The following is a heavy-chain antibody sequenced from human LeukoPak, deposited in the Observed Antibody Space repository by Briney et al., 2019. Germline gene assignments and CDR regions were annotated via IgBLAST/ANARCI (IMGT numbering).Heavy chain of an antibody. J-gene: IGHJ3*02. Sequence: SETLSLTCTVSGSSISSGGYHWNWIRQPPGKGLEWIAYIYYSGSTNYNPSLESRVTISIDTSKNQFSLKLTSVTAADTAVYYCARGDVFDIWGQGTLVTVSS. V-gene: IGHV4-61*08. CDR3: ARGDVFDI. CDR1: GSSISSGGYH. CDR2: IYYSGST.